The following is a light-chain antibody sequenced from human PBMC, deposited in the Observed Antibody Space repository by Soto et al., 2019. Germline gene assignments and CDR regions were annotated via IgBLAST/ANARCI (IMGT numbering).Light chain of an antibody. CDR2: KNN. CDR3: AAWDDSLSGRL. CDR1: SSNIGSSH. J-gene: IGLJ1*01. V-gene: IGLV1-47*01. Sequence: QSVLTQPPSASGTPGQRGTISCSGSSSNIGSSHVYWYQQLPGTAPKLLIYKNNQRPSGVPDRFSGSKSGTSASLAISGLRSEDEADYYCAAWDDSLSGRLFGTGTKLTVL.